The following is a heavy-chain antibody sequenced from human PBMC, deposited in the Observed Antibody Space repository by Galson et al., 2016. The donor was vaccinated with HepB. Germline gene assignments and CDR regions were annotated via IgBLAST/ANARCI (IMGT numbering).Heavy chain of an antibody. CDR2: IWYDGSKK. D-gene: IGHD1-26*01. J-gene: IGHJ4*02. Sequence: SLRLSCAASGFLFSTYGMHWVRQPPGKGLEWVAVIWYDGSKKYYVDSVKGRFTISRDNSENSLHLQMNSLRAEDTAVYYCVRGTGMVGLDYWGQGTLVTVSS. V-gene: IGHV3-33*01. CDR3: VRGTGMVGLDY. CDR1: GFLFSTYG.